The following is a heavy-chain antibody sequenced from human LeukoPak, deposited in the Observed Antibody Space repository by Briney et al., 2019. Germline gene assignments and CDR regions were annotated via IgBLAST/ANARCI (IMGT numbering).Heavy chain of an antibody. Sequence: GGSLRLSCAASGFTFSSYSMNWVRQAPGKGLEWVSSISSSSSYIYYADSVKGRFTISRDNAKNSLYLQMNSLRAEDTAVYYCAGDVDTAMVFFAYYYGMDVWGQGTTVTVSS. CDR2: ISSSSSYI. CDR3: AGDVDTAMVFFAYYYGMDV. CDR1: GFTFSSYS. J-gene: IGHJ6*02. D-gene: IGHD5-18*01. V-gene: IGHV3-21*01.